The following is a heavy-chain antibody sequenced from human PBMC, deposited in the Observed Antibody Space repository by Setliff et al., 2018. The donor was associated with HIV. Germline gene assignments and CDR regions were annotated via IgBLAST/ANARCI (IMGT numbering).Heavy chain of an antibody. Sequence: PGGSLRLSCAASGFTFSRNSMNWVRQAPGKGLEWVSYISSSSGTIYYADSVKGRFTISRDNAKNSLYLQMNSLRAEDTAVYYCAREAYDVLTPHAHIDYWGQGVLVTVSS. J-gene: IGHJ4*02. CDR2: ISSSSGTI. V-gene: IGHV3-48*04. D-gene: IGHD3-9*01. CDR3: AREAYDVLTPHAHIDY. CDR1: GFTFSRNS.